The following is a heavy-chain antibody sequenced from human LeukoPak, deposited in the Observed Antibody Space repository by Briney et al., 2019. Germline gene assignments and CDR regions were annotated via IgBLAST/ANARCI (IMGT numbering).Heavy chain of an antibody. J-gene: IGHJ4*02. Sequence: KDGESLKISCQGSGYSFNNYWIGWVRQMPGKGLEWMGIIYPGDSDTRYSPSFQGQVTFSADKSISTAYLQWNSLKASDTAIYYCARQGGPPDYWGQGTLVTVSS. CDR3: ARQGGPPDY. CDR2: IYPGDSDT. D-gene: IGHD3-16*01. CDR1: GYSFNNYW. V-gene: IGHV5-51*01.